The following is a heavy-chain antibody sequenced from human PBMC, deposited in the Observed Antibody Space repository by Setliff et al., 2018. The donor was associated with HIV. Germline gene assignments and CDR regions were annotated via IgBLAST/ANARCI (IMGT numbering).Heavy chain of an antibody. CDR1: GFTFSSYV. D-gene: IGHD3-3*01. CDR2: MSTGGDIK. J-gene: IGHJ3*02. V-gene: IGHV3-30*18. CDR3: AKSIHVEKYNFWSGTGPNAFDI. Sequence: PGGSLRLSCAATGFTFSSYVLHWVRQAPGKGLEWVAVMSTGGDIKIYADSVKGRFTISRDNSKNTLFLQMNSLRPEDTAVYYCAKSIHVEKYNFWSGTGPNAFDIWGQGTMVTVSS.